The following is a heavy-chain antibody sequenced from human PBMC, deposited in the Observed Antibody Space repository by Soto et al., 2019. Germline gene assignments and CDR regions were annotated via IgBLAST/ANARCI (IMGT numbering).Heavy chain of an antibody. J-gene: IGHJ6*02. D-gene: IGHD3-22*01. CDR3: ARGDATKIVVTTYYAMDV. CDR1: GGSLSNYG. Sequence: QVQLVQSGAEVKKPCSSVKVSCKASGGSLSNYGISWVRQAPGQGLEWMGAIIPVFGTPNYAQKFQDRVTITADESTTTVYMEVRSLTSEDTAVYYCARGDATKIVVTTYYAMDVWGQGTTVTVSS. CDR2: IIPVFGTP. V-gene: IGHV1-69*12.